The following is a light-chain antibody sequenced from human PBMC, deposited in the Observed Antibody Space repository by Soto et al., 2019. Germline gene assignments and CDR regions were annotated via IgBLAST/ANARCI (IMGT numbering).Light chain of an antibody. CDR1: SSNIGSKT. CDR3: QSYDSSLSGWV. J-gene: IGLJ3*02. CDR2: NNH. Sequence: QSVLTQAPSASGTPGQRVTISCSGSSSNIGSKTVNWYQQLPGMAPKLLIFNNHQRPSGVPDRFSGSKSGTSASLAISGLQAEDETDYYCQSYDSSLSGWVFGGGTKLTVL. V-gene: IGLV1-44*01.